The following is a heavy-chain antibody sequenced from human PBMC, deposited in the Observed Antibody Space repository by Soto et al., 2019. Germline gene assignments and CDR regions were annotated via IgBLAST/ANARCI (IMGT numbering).Heavy chain of an antibody. CDR1: GGAINNAF. CDR2: IYSTGYA. V-gene: IGHV4-4*08. J-gene: IGHJ5*01. CDR3: ARGNNWFFF. Sequence: SETLSLTCLVSGGAINNAFWTWNRHTPGKGLQWVGYIYSTGYAAYNPSLEARATISMDKSRNQVSLRLTSVTAEDTATYYCARGNNWFFFWGQGTPVTVSS.